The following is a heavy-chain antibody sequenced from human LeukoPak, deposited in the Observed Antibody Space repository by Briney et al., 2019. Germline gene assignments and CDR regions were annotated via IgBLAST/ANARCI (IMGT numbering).Heavy chain of an antibody. CDR3: ARDPSMIRGENTPYFDY. CDR2: IIPIFGTA. CDR1: GYTFTSYG. J-gene: IGHJ4*02. D-gene: IGHD3-10*01. Sequence: WASVKVSCKASGYTFTSYGISWVRQAPGQGLEWMGGIIPIFGTADYAQKFQGRVTITADESTSTAYMELNSLRSEDTAVYYCARDPSMIRGENTPYFDYWGQGTLVTVSS. V-gene: IGHV1-69*13.